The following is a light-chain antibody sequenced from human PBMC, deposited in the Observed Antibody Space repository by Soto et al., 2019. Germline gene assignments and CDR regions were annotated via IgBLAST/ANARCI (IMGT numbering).Light chain of an antibody. CDR1: QSISSW. Sequence: DIQMTQSPSTLSASVGDRVTITCLASQSISSWLAWYQQKPGKAPKLLIYDASSLESGVPSRFSGSGSGTEFTLTISSLQPDDFATYYCQHYNSYSEAFGQGTKVDNK. V-gene: IGKV1-5*01. CDR3: QHYNSYSEA. CDR2: DAS. J-gene: IGKJ1*01.